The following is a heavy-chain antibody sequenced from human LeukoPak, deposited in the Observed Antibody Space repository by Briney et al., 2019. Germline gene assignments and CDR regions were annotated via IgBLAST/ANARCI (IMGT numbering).Heavy chain of an antibody. Sequence: PGGSLRLFRAVSGFSFTNFWMSWVRQAPGRGLEWVANIHPEGNEKYHVESVKGRFTISRDNTKNLLFLQMNGLRVEDTAVYYCARGDAFSGDHWGQGTLVTVSS. V-gene: IGHV3-7*04. CDR1: GFSFTNFW. J-gene: IGHJ4*02. CDR2: IHPEGNEK. CDR3: ARGDAFSGDH.